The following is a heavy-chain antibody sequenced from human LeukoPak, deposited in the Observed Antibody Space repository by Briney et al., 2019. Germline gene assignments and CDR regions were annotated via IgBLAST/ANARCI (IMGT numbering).Heavy chain of an antibody. J-gene: IGHJ4*02. D-gene: IGHD1-1*01. CDR3: ARGTQLEIDY. V-gene: IGHV1-18*01. Sequence: GASVKVSCRASGYTFSNYGISWVRQAPGQGLEWMGWISAYNGNTNYAQRLQGRVTMTTDTSTSTAYMELRSLRSDDTAVYYCARGTQLEIDYWGQGTLVTVSS. CDR2: ISAYNGNT. CDR1: GYTFSNYG.